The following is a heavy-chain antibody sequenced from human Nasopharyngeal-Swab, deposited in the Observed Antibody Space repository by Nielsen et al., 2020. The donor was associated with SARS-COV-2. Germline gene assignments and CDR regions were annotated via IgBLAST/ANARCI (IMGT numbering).Heavy chain of an antibody. D-gene: IGHD3-10*01. Sequence: GESLKISCTASGFSFNNYGMHWVRQAPGKGLEWVAVISYEGSKKFYAESAEGRFTISRDYSKSTLYLQMDSLRTEDTAMYYCAKANVLFWFGQFKNDGFDIWGQGTMVAVSS. CDR1: GFSFNNYG. V-gene: IGHV3-30*18. CDR2: ISYEGSKK. J-gene: IGHJ3*02. CDR3: AKANVLFWFGQFKNDGFDI.